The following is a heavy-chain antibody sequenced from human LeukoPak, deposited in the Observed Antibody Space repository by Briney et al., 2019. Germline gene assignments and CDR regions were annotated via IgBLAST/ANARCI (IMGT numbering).Heavy chain of an antibody. Sequence: SETLSLTCSVSGDSIGSYYWTWIRQSPGKGLEWIGYIYYGGSTNHSPSLQSRVSISVDTSNNQFSLQLRSANTAVYFISYCARGRARDGSYPWLDSWGQGTLVTVSS. CDR3: ARGRARDGSYPWLDS. V-gene: IGHV4-59*01. CDR2: IYYGGST. CDR1: GDSIGSYY. D-gene: IGHD3-16*02. J-gene: IGHJ5*01.